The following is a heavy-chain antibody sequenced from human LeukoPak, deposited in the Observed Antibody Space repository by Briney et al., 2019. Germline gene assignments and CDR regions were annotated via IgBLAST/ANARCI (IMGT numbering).Heavy chain of an antibody. J-gene: IGHJ5*02. D-gene: IGHD6-13*01. CDR1: GGSISSYY. CDR2: IYTSGST. CDR3: ARTSSSWGGNWFDP. Sequence: SETLSLTCTVSGGSISSYYWSWIRQPAGKGLEWIGRIYTSGSTNYNPSLKSRVTMSVDTSKNQFSLKLSSVTAADTAVYYCARTSSSWGGNWFDPWGQGTLVTVSS. V-gene: IGHV4-4*07.